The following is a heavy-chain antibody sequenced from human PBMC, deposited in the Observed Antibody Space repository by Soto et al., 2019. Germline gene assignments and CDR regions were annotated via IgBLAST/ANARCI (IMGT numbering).Heavy chain of an antibody. CDR2: ISAYNGNT. Sequence: ASVKVSCKASGYTFTSYGISWVRQAPGQGLEWMGWISAYNGNTNYAQKLQGRVTMTTDTSTSTAYMELRSLRSDDTAVYYCAREPPYYYDSSGYPLYEYYFDYWGQGTLVTVS. CDR1: GYTFTSYG. D-gene: IGHD3-22*01. J-gene: IGHJ4*02. V-gene: IGHV1-18*01. CDR3: AREPPYYYDSSGYPLYEYYFDY.